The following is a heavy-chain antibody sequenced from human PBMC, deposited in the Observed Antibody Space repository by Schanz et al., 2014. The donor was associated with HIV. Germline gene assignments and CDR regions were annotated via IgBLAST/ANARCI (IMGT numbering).Heavy chain of an antibody. CDR2: IGNDGNT. D-gene: IGHD6-6*01. CDR1: GFTFSNYD. Sequence: EVQLVESGGGLVQPGGSLRLSCAASGFTFSNYDMHWVRQAAGKGLEWVSVIGNDGNTYYAGSVKGRFSISRENAKNSLYMQMNSLRGDDTALYYCAKAYSTSRPYSMDIWGQGTTVTVSS. V-gene: IGHV3-13*01. J-gene: IGHJ6*02. CDR3: AKAYSTSRPYSMDI.